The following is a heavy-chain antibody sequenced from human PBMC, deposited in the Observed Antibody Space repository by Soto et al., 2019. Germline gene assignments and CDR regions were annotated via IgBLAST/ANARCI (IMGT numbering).Heavy chain of an antibody. Sequence: QVQLVESGGGVVQPGRSLRLSCAASGFTFSNYAMHWVRQAPGKGPEWVTAISYDGRNKYYADSVKGRITISRDNSKNTLYLQMNSLRAEDTAVYYCAKGSYDSSGYYLNWFDPWGQGTLVTVSS. D-gene: IGHD3-22*01. V-gene: IGHV3-30*18. CDR1: GFTFSNYA. CDR2: ISYDGRNK. J-gene: IGHJ5*02. CDR3: AKGSYDSSGYYLNWFDP.